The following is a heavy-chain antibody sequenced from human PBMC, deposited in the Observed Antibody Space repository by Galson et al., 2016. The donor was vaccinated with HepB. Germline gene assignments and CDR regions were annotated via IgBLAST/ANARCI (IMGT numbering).Heavy chain of an antibody. D-gene: IGHD3-16*01. CDR1: GFPFGKYW. J-gene: IGHJ4*02. Sequence: SLRLSCAASGFPFGKYWMGWVRHFPGKGLEGGASIRPDSVEKKYVDSGRGRFTIYRDNGKDSFYLQMDYLRAEDTAVYYCVTLGGVYSGSYDFDHWGQGTLVIVSS. CDR3: VTLGGVYSGSYDFDH. V-gene: IGHV3-7*03. CDR2: IRPDSVEK.